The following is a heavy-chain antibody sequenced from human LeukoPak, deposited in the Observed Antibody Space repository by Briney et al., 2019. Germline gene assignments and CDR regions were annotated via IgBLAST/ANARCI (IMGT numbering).Heavy chain of an antibody. D-gene: IGHD5-18*01. CDR1: GFTFSRYA. Sequence: GGSLRLSCAASGFTFSRYAMSWVRQAPGKGLEWVSAISGSGASTYYADSVKGRFTIFRDNSKNTLYLQMNSLRVEDTAVYYCAKSMSGYSYGTIDYWGQGTLVTVSS. V-gene: IGHV3-23*01. J-gene: IGHJ4*02. CDR2: ISGSGAST. CDR3: AKSMSGYSYGTIDY.